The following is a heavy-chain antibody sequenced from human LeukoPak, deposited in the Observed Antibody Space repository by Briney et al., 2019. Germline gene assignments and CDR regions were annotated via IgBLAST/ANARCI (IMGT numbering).Heavy chain of an antibody. CDR3: AKDYYDSSGYYRSVFDY. CDR1: GFTFSSYW. J-gene: IGHJ4*02. V-gene: IGHV3-7*03. Sequence: GGSLRLSCAASGFTFSSYWMNWARQAPGKGLEWVASINHNGNVNYYVDSVKGRFTISRDNAKNSLYLQMSNLRAEDTAVYYCAKDYYDSSGYYRSVFDYWGQGTLVTVSS. D-gene: IGHD3-22*01. CDR2: INHNGNVN.